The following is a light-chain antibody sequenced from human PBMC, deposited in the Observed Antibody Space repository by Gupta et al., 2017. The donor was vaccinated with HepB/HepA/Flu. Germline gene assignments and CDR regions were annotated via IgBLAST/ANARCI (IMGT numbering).Light chain of an antibody. Sequence: EVVLTQSPATLSLSAGERATLSCRASQSVSSYLAWYQQKFGQAPRLLIYDVSNRATGIPVRFSGSGAETDFTLTIDNLEPDDSAIYYCQQRTHGPPQVTFGGGTRVEIK. J-gene: IGKJ4*01. CDR2: DVS. CDR3: QQRTHGPPQVT. CDR1: QSVSSY. V-gene: IGKV3-11*01.